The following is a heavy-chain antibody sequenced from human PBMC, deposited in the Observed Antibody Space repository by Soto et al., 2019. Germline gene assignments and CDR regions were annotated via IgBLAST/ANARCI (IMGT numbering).Heavy chain of an antibody. CDR1: GYTFTSYA. J-gene: IGHJ5*02. V-gene: IGHV1-3*01. D-gene: IGHD3-10*01. CDR3: ARGRYGSGSYTP. Sequence: QVQLVQSGAEVKKPGASVKVSCKASGYTFTSYAMHWVRQAPGQRLEWMGWINAGNGNTKYSQKFQGRVTITRDTSASTAYMELSSLRSEDTAVYLCARGRYGSGSYTPWGQGTLVTVSS. CDR2: INAGNGNT.